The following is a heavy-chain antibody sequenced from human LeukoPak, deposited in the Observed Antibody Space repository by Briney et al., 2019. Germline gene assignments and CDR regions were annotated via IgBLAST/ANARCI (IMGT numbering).Heavy chain of an antibody. CDR2: INHSGST. J-gene: IGHJ4*02. V-gene: IGHV4-34*01. Sequence: SETLSLTCAVYGGSFSGYYWSWIRQPPGKGLEWIGEINHSGSTNYNPSLKSRVTISVDTSKNQFSLKLSSVTAADTAVYYCARGRRWFGPYSDYWGQGTLVTVSS. CDR3: ARGRRWFGPYSDY. D-gene: IGHD3-10*01. CDR1: GGSFSGYY.